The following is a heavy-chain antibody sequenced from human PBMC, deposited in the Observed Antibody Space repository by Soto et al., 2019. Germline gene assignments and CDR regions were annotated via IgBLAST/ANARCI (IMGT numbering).Heavy chain of an antibody. V-gene: IGHV3-73*01. CDR2: IRSKANSYAT. CDR3: TRTYYFGSGSYRKGFDY. CDR1: GFTFSGSA. Sequence: GSLRLSCAASGFTFSGSAMHWVRQASGKGLEWVGRIRSKANSYATAYTASVEGRFTISRDDSKNTAYLQMNSLKTEDTAVYYCTRTYYFGSGSYRKGFDYWGQGSLVTVSS. J-gene: IGHJ4*02. D-gene: IGHD3-10*01.